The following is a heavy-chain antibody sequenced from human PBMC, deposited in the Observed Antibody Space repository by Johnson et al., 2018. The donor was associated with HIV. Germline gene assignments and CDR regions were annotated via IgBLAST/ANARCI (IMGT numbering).Heavy chain of an antibody. J-gene: IGHJ3*02. Sequence: QVQLVESGGGVVQPGRSLRLSCAASGFTFSNYGMHWVRQAPGKGLEWVAVITFEGSDKYYADSVKGRVTISRDNSKNTLYIQMGSLRAEDMAVYYCARAGGGHDCGDRDAFDIWGQGTMVTVSS. D-gene: IGHD4-17*01. V-gene: IGHV3-30*03. CDR3: ARAGGGHDCGDRDAFDI. CDR1: GFTFSNYG. CDR2: ITFEGSDK.